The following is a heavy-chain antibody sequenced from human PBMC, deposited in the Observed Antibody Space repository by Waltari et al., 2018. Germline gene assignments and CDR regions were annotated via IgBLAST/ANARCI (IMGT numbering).Heavy chain of an antibody. V-gene: IGHV3-48*01. J-gene: IGHJ2*01. CDR3: ARVLLFAAGAHFDL. CDR1: GFTFSSYS. D-gene: IGHD3-10*01. Sequence: EVQLVESGGGLVQPGGSLRLSCAASGFTFSSYSMNWVRQAPGKGLEWVSYISSSSSTIYYADSVKGRFTISRDNAKNSLYLQMNSLRSEDTAVYYCARVLLFAAGAHFDLWGRGTLVTVSS. CDR2: ISSSSSTI.